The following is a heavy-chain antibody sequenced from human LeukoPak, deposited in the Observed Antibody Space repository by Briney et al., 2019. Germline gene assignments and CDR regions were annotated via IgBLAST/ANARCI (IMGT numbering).Heavy chain of an antibody. D-gene: IGHD3-16*02. V-gene: IGHV4-34*01. CDR2: INHSGST. CDR1: GGSFSGYY. J-gene: IGHJ4*02. Sequence: SETLSLTCAVYGGSFSGYYWSWIRQPPGKGLEWIGEINHSGSTNYNPPLKSRVTISVDTSKNQFSLKLSSVTAADTAVYYCARLWNYDYIWGSYRFFDYWGQGTLVTVSS. CDR3: ARLWNYDYIWGSYRFFDY.